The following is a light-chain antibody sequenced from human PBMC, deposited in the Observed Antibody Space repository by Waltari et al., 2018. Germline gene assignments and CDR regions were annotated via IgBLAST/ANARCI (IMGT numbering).Light chain of an antibody. CDR2: GAS. Sequence: EIVLTQSPGTLSLSPGERATLSCRASPSINSNYLAWYQQKPGQAPRLLMYGASSRATGIPDRFSGSGSGPDFTLTISRLEPEDFAVYYCQQYVHSPLTFGPGTKVEIK. CDR1: PSINSNY. V-gene: IGKV3-20*01. CDR3: QQYVHSPLT. J-gene: IGKJ3*01.